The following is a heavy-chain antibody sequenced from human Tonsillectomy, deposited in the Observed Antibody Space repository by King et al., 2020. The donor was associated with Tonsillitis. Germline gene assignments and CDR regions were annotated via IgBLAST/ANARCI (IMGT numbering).Heavy chain of an antibody. D-gene: IGHD1-26*01. CDR2: ISSKSPYT. J-gene: IGHJ6*02. V-gene: IGHV3-21*01. Sequence: VQLVESGGGLVKPGGSMRLSCEASGFTFSTYRMKWVRQAPGKGLEWCSSISSKSPYTYYIDSLRGRFTISRDNAKNAEFLEMNNLRAEDTAVYYCARGKVGVRGYYGMDVWGQGTTVIVSS. CDR3: ARGKVGVRGYYGMDV. CDR1: GFTFSTYR.